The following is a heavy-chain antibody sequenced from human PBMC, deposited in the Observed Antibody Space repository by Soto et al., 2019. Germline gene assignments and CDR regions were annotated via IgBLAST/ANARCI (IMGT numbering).Heavy chain of an antibody. V-gene: IGHV1-69*13. CDR3: ARARLLYGDSHNWFDP. CDR2: IIPIFGTA. Sequence: SVKVSCKASGGTLSSDAISWVRQAPGQGLEWMGGIIPIFGTANYAQKFQGRVTITADESTSTAYMELSSLRSEDTAVYYCARARLLYGDSHNWFDPWGQGTLVTVSS. D-gene: IGHD4-17*01. CDR1: GGTLSSDA. J-gene: IGHJ5*02.